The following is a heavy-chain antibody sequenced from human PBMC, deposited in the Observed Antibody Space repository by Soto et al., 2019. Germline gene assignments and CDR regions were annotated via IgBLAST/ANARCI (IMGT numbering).Heavy chain of an antibody. CDR2: IKEDGSEK. CDR3: HLWAWTVTTNYRYGADA. D-gene: IGHD1-1*01. CDR1: GFSLSNYF. V-gene: IGHV3-7*01. Sequence: GGSLRLSCVGSGFSLSNYFMSWVRQAPGKGLEWVANIKEDGSEKHYVESVEGRFTISRDNAKNSLYLQASSLRAEDTAVYYCHLWAWTVTTNYRYGADAWGQGTTVTVSS. J-gene: IGHJ6*02.